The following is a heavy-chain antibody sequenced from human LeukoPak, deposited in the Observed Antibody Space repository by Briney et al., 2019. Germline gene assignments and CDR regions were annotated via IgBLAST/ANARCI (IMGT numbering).Heavy chain of an antibody. J-gene: IGHJ6*02. Sequence: SETLSLTCTVSGGSISSSSYYWGWIRQPPGKGLEWIGSIYYNGSTYYNPSLKSRVTISVDTSKNQFSLKLSSVTAADTAVYYCVLPGRVYGSGSYGMDVWGQGTTVTVSS. V-gene: IGHV4-39*01. CDR3: VLPGRVYGSGSYGMDV. CDR1: GGSISSSSYY. D-gene: IGHD3-10*01. CDR2: IYYNGST.